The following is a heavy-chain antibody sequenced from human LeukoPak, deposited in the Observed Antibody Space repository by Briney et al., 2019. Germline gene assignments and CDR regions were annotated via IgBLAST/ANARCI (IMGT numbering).Heavy chain of an antibody. CDR3: AKDSVGSSGWYYFDY. Sequence: PGGSLRLSCAASGFPFSSYSMNWVRQAPGKGLEWVSYISSAGDTTYYADSVKGRFTISRDNSKNTLYLQMNSLRAEDTAVYYCAKDSVGSSGWYYFDYWGQGTLVTGSS. V-gene: IGHV3-23*01. CDR2: ISSAGDTT. CDR1: GFPFSSYS. J-gene: IGHJ4*02. D-gene: IGHD6-19*01.